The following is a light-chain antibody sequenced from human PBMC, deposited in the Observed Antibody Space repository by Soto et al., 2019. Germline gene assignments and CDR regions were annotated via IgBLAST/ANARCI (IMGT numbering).Light chain of an antibody. CDR3: GSYAGVKNFVV. CDR1: DSDIGTYIY. Sequence: QSVLTQPPSASGSPGQSVTISCTGSDSDIGTYIYVSWYQQHPGKGPKLILYEVNKRPSGVPDRFSGSKSGNTASLTVSGLQIEDEADYFCGSYAGVKNFVVFGGGTKLTVL. V-gene: IGLV2-8*01. CDR2: EVN. J-gene: IGLJ2*01.